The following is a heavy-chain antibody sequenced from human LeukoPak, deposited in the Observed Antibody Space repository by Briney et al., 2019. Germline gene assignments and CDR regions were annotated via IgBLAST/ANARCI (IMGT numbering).Heavy chain of an antibody. Sequence: SETLSLTCTVSGYSISSGYYWGWIRQPPGKGLEWIGSIYHSGSTYYNPSLKSRVTISVDTSKNQFSLKLSSVTAADTAVYYCVRGGFIAAFDPWGQGTLVTVSS. CDR3: VRGGFIAAFDP. D-gene: IGHD6-13*01. CDR1: GYSISSGYY. J-gene: IGHJ5*02. CDR2: IYHSGST. V-gene: IGHV4-38-2*02.